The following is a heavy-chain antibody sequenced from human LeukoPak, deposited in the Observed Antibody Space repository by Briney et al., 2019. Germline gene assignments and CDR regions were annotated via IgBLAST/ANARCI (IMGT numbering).Heavy chain of an antibody. D-gene: IGHD3-10*01. CDR2: IYYSGST. J-gene: IGHJ3*02. V-gene: IGHV4-59*08. Sequence: PSETLSLTCPVSGGSISSYYWSWIRQPPGKGLEWIAYIYYSGSTNYNPSLKSRVTISLDTSRNQFSLRLNSVTAADTAVYYCAKSNGYGLVDIWGQGTMVTVSS. CDR1: GGSISSYY. CDR3: AKSNGYGLVDI.